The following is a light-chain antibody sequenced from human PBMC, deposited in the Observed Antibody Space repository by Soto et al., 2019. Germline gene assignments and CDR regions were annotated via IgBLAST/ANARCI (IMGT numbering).Light chain of an antibody. Sequence: DIVMTQSPDSLAVSLGERATINCKSSQSVLYSSNNKNYLAWYQQKPGQPPKLLIYWASTRESGVPDRFSGRGSGTDFTLTISSLQAEDVAVYYCQQYYTPLTFGGGTKVEIK. CDR2: WAS. CDR3: QQYYTPLT. CDR1: QSVLYSSNNKNY. V-gene: IGKV4-1*01. J-gene: IGKJ4*01.